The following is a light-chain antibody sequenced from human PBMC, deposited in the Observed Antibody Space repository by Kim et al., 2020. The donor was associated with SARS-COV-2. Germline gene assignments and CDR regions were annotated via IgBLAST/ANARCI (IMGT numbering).Light chain of an antibody. CDR1: HIVSSSY. J-gene: IGKJ4*01. V-gene: IGKV3-20*01. CDR3: QQYGSSPLT. CDR2: GAS. Sequence: EIVLTQSPGTLSLSPGERATLSCRASHIVSSSYLAWYQQKPGQAPRLLIYGASRRATGIPDRFSGSGSGTDFTLTISRLEPEDFAVYYCQQYGSSPLTFGGGTKLEI.